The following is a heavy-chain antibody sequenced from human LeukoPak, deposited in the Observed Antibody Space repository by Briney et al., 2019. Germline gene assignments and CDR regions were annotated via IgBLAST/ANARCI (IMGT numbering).Heavy chain of an antibody. CDR1: GFTFSNHG. J-gene: IGHJ4*02. CDR2: VSPPGGGT. CDR3: ARDSVVGSTIVDY. D-gene: IGHD1-26*01. V-gene: IGHV3-23*01. Sequence: GGSLRLSCAASGFTFSNHGMNWVRQAPGKGLEWLSGVSPPGGGTYYADSVKGRFTISRDDSKNTLSLQMNSLRVEDTAVYYCARDSVVGSTIVDYWGQGTLVTVSS.